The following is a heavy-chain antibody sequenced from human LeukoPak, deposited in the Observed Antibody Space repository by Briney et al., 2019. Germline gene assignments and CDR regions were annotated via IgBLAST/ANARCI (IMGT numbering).Heavy chain of an antibody. CDR3: ARSTSLYGDSVDAFDI. CDR1: GFTFSSYA. CDR2: ISYDGSNK. D-gene: IGHD4-17*01. Sequence: GGSLRLPCAASGFTFSSYAMHWVRQAPGKGLEWVAVISYDGSNKYYADSVKGRFTISRDNSKNTLYLQMNSLRAEDTAVYYCARSTSLYGDSVDAFDIWGQGTMVTVSS. V-gene: IGHV3-30-3*01. J-gene: IGHJ3*02.